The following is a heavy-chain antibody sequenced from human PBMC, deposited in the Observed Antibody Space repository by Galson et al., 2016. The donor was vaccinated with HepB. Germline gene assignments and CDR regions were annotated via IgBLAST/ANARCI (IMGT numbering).Heavy chain of an antibody. CDR2: IFHTGRV. CDR1: GGSVSSSDW. V-gene: IGHV4-4*02. J-gene: IGHJ4*02. D-gene: IGHD5-24*01. CDR3: ARQHRGGPSDY. Sequence: SETLSLTCAVSGGSVSSSDWWSWVRQPPGQGLEWIGQIFHTGRVNYTPSLASRVTISVDTSNNHFSLRLTSVTAAATALYYCARQHRGGPSDYWGQGTLVIVSS.